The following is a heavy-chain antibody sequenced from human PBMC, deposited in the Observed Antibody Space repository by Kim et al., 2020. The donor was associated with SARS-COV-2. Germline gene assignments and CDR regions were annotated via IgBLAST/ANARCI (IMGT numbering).Heavy chain of an antibody. CDR2: IYYSGST. J-gene: IGHJ6*02. V-gene: IGHV4-39*01. CDR1: GGSISSSSYY. Sequence: SETLSLTCTVSGGSISSSSYYWGWIRQPPGKGLEWIGSIYYSGSTYYNPSLKSRVTISVDTSKNQFSLKLSSVTAADTAVYYCASRRGWQLVRYYYYGMDVWGQGTTVTVSS. D-gene: IGHD6-6*01. CDR3: ASRRGWQLVRYYYYGMDV.